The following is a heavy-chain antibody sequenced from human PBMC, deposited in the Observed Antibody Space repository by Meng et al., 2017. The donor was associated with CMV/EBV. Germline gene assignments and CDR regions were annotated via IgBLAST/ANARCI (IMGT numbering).Heavy chain of an antibody. CDR1: GFSLSTGGVG. V-gene: IGHV2-5*02. CDR3: AHRGSYGYHGY. CDR2: IYWDDDK. D-gene: IGHD5-18*01. Sequence: TLKEYDPWVVKPYQTPTPTCTFSGFSLSTGGVGVGWIRQPPGKALEWLALIYWDDDKRYSPSLKSRLTITKDTSKNQVVLTMTNMDPVDTATYYCAHRGSYGYHGYWGQGTLVTVSS. J-gene: IGHJ4*02.